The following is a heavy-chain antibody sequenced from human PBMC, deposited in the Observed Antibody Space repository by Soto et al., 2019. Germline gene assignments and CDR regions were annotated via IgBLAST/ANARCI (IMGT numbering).Heavy chain of an antibody. J-gene: IGHJ4*02. V-gene: IGHV3-48*02. CDR1: GFTFSFYD. CDR2: ISGDGSAT. D-gene: IGHD2-8*01. Sequence: EVQLVESGGGLVQPGGSLRLSCVASGFTFSFYDMVWVRQAPGKGLQWVSYISGDGSATSYADSVKGRFTISRDNAKNSLFLQTSSLTDEDTAVYYCARNGGCLGYWGQGTLVTVSA. CDR3: ARNGGCLGY.